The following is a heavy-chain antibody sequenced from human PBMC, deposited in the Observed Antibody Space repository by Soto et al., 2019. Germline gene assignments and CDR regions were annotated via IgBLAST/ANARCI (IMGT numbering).Heavy chain of an antibody. V-gene: IGHV3-74*01. D-gene: IGHD4-17*01. CDR1: GFTFSSYW. J-gene: IGHJ4*02. Sequence: GGSLRLSCAASGFTFSSYWMHWVRQAPGKGLVWVSRINSDGSSTSYADSVKGRFTISRDNAKNTLYLQMNSLRAEDTAVYYCARGGDYGDYGDYFDYWGQGTLVTVSS. CDR2: INSDGSST. CDR3: ARGGDYGDYGDYFDY.